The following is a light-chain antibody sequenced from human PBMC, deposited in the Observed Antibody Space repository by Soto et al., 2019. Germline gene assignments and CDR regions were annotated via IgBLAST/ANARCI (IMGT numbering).Light chain of an antibody. CDR1: QSITSSY. J-gene: IGKJ1*01. CDR3: QQYGSPLWT. Sequence: ESVLTQSPGTLSLSPGERATLSCRASQSITSSYLAWYQQKPGQAPRLLISGTISRATGIPDRFSGSGSGTDFTLTISRLEPEDFAVYYCQQYGSPLWTFGQGTKVDNK. CDR2: GTI. V-gene: IGKV3-20*01.